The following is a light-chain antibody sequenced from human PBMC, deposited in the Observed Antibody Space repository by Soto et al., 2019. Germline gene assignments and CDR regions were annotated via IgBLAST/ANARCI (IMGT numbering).Light chain of an antibody. Sequence: EIGMTQSPATLSVSPREKATLSCRANQGVSSNLSWYQQKPGQAPTLLIYGASHRATGIPDRFSGSGSGTEFTLTISSLQSEDFAVYYCQQHSNWPRTFGQGTKVEIK. J-gene: IGKJ1*01. V-gene: IGKV3-15*01. CDR3: QQHSNWPRT. CDR2: GAS. CDR1: QGVSSN.